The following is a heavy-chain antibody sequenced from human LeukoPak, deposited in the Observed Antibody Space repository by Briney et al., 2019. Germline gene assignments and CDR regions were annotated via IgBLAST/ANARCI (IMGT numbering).Heavy chain of an antibody. V-gene: IGHV4-38-2*01. CDR2: LYHSDSA. CDR3: ARQHDSYYYYYIDV. J-gene: IGHJ6*03. CDR1: GYSISNGYY. Sequence: SETLSLTCAVSGYSISNGYYWVWIRQPPGRGLEWIGSLYHSDSAYYNTSLRSRVSMSVDTSKNHFSLTLSFVTAADTAVYYCARQHDSYYYYYIDVWGSGTTVNVSS.